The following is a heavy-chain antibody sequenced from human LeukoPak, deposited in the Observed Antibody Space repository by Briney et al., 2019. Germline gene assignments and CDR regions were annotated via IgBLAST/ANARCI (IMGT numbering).Heavy chain of an antibody. Sequence: PSETLSLTCTVPGGSISSSSYYWGWIRQPPGKGLEWIGSIYYSGSTYYNPSLKSRVTISADTSKNQFSLKLSSVTAADTAVYYCARRVLLGYCGSTSCSFDYWGQGTLVTVSS. D-gene: IGHD2-2*01. V-gene: IGHV4-39*01. J-gene: IGHJ4*02. CDR2: IYYSGST. CDR1: GGSISSSSYY. CDR3: ARRVLLGYCGSTSCSFDY.